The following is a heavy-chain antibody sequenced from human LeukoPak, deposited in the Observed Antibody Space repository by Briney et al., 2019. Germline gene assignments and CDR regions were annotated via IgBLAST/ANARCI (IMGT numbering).Heavy chain of an antibody. Sequence: SETLSLTCTVSGGYISSYYWSWIRQPPGKGLEWIGYIYYSGSTNYNPSLKSRVTISVDTSKTQFSLKLSSVTAADTAVYCCARSYSSSWYNYYYGMDVWGQGTTVTVSS. CDR2: IYYSGST. D-gene: IGHD6-13*01. V-gene: IGHV4-59*01. J-gene: IGHJ6*02. CDR3: ARSYSSSWYNYYYGMDV. CDR1: GGYISSYY.